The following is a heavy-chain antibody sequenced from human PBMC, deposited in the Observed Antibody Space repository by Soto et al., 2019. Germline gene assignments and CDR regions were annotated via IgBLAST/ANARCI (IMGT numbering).Heavy chain of an antibody. Sequence: EVQLVESGGGLVQPGGSLRLSCAASGFTFSSYWMHWVRQAPGKGLVWVSRINSDGSSTSYADSVKGRFTISRDNAKNTRYLQMNSLRAEDRDVYYCARGDAIYGDSGMDVWGQGTTVTVSS. D-gene: IGHD4-17*01. V-gene: IGHV3-74*01. CDR2: INSDGSST. CDR1: GFTFSSYW. CDR3: ARGDAIYGDSGMDV. J-gene: IGHJ6*02.